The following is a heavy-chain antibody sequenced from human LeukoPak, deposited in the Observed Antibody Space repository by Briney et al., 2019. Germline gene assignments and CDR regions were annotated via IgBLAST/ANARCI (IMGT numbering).Heavy chain of an antibody. Sequence: GRSLRLSCAAAGFTFSKFAMHWVRQAPGKGLEWVAVVSCDGSYKYYADSVKGRFTISRDNSKNTLYLQMNSLRAEDTAVYYCARVRYFDWLIDAFDIWGQGTMVTVSS. D-gene: IGHD3-9*01. J-gene: IGHJ3*02. V-gene: IGHV3-30*04. CDR3: ARVRYFDWLIDAFDI. CDR2: VSCDGSYK. CDR1: GFTFSKFA.